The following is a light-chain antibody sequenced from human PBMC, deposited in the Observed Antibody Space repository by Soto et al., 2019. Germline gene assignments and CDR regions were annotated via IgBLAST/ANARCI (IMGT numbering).Light chain of an antibody. CDR3: QSYDSSLSGSI. CDR1: TSNIGAGYA. J-gene: IGLJ2*01. V-gene: IGLV1-40*01. CDR2: GNS. Sequence: QSVLTQPPSVSGAPGQRVSISCTGSTSNIGAGYAVHWYQQLPETAPKLLIYGNSNRPSGVPDRFSASKSGTSASLAITGLQTEDEADYYCQSYDSSLSGSIFGGGTQLTVL.